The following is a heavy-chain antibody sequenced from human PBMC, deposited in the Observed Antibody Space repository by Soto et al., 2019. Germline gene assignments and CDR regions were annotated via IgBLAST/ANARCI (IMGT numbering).Heavy chain of an antibody. V-gene: IGHV3-9*01. J-gene: IGHJ3*01. Sequence: EVQLVESGGGLVQPGRSLRLSCADSGFTFDAYPMHWVRQAPGKGLEWVAGLAWDGGSIEYVDSVEGRFTISRDNAKNSLYLQMSSLRDEDTALYYFVRDDAFDLWGQGTQVTVSS. CDR1: GFTFDAYP. CDR3: VRDDAFDL. CDR2: LAWDGGSI.